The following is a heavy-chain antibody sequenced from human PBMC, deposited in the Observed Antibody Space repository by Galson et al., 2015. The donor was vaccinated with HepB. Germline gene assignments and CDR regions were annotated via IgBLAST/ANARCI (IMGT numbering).Heavy chain of an antibody. CDR2: ISAYNGNT. Sequence: SVKVSCKASGYSFTSYGINWVRQAPGQGLEWMGWISAYNGNTNYAQKFQGRVTMTSATSTNTAYMELRSLRSDDTAVYYCVRDGGPIVVGQGSYWSFDLWGRGTLVTVSS. V-gene: IGHV1-18*04. D-gene: IGHD2-15*01. CDR3: VRDGGPIVVGQGSYWSFDL. J-gene: IGHJ2*01. CDR1: GYSFTSYG.